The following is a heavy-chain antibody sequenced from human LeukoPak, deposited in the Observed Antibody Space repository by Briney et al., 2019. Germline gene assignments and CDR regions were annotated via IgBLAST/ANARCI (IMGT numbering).Heavy chain of an antibody. J-gene: IGHJ4*02. V-gene: IGHV3-66*01. CDR1: GFTVSSNY. CDR2: IYSGGST. CDR3: ASYGSGSYYKRSDY. Sequence: GGSLRLSCAASGFTVSSNYMSWVRQAPGKGLEWVSLIYSGGSTYYADSVKGRFTISRDNSKNTLYLQMNSLRAEDTAVYYCASYGSGSYYKRSDYWGQGTLVTVSS. D-gene: IGHD3-10*01.